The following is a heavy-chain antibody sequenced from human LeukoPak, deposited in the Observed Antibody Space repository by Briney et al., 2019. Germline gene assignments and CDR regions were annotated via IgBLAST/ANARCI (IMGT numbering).Heavy chain of an antibody. J-gene: IGHJ4*02. D-gene: IGHD5-18*01. CDR2: IYYSGST. CDR3: ARHTWIQLWSSFDY. CDR1: GRSISRYY. V-gene: IGHV4-59*08. Sequence: SETLSLTCTVSGRSISRYYWSWIRQPPGKGLEWIGYIYYSGSTNSNPSRKSRVTRPVDTSKNQCSLKLSSVTAADTAVYYCARHTWIQLWSSFDYWGQGTLVTVSS.